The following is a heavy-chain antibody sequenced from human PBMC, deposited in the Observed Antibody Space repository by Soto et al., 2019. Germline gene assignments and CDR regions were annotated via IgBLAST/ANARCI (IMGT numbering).Heavy chain of an antibody. CDR2: IYYSGTT. CDR3: ARLGAAYQSLDS. D-gene: IGHD2-2*01. V-gene: IGHV4-59*08. CDR1: GGSISTYY. J-gene: IGHJ5*01. Sequence: PSETLSLTCTVSGGSISTYYWSWIRQPPGKGLEWIGYIYYSGTTNYNPSLKSRVTISVDTSKNQISLRLSSVTAADTAVYYCARLGAAYQSLDSWGPATLVTVSS.